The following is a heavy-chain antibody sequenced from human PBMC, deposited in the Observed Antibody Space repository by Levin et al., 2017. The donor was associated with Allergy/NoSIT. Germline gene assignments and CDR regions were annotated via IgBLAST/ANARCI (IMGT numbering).Heavy chain of an antibody. Sequence: SCTVSGGSISSGGYYWSWIRQHPGKGLEWIGYIYYSGSTYYNPSLKSRVTISVDTSKNQFSLKLSSVTAADTAVYYCARSDAYYDFWSGYFDLYYFDYWGQGTLVTVSS. J-gene: IGHJ4*02. CDR2: IYYSGST. V-gene: IGHV4-31*03. CDR3: ARSDAYYDFWSGYFDLYYFDY. D-gene: IGHD3-3*01. CDR1: GGSISSGGYY.